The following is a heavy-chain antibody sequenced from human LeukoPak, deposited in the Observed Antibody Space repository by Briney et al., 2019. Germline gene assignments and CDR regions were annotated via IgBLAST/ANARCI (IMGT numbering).Heavy chain of an antibody. D-gene: IGHD6-19*01. Sequence: SETLSLTCTVSGGSISSYYWSWLRRPPGKGLEWLGYIYYSGSTNYNPSLKSRVTISVDTSKNQFSLKLSSVTAADTAVYYCARIAWSSGWDNWFDPWGQGTLVTVSS. CDR2: IYYSGST. V-gene: IGHV4-59*01. J-gene: IGHJ5*02. CDR3: ARIAWSSGWDNWFDP. CDR1: GGSISSYY.